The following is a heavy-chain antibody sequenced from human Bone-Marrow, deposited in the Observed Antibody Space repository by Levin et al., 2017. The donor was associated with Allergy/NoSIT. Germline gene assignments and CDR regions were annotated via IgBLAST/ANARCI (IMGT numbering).Heavy chain of an antibody. CDR1: GFTFSGSA. Sequence: GGSLRLSCAASGFTFSGSAMHWVRQASGKGLEWVGRIRSKANSYATAYAASVKGRFTISRDDSKNTAYLQMNSLKTEDTAVYYCTRPVSHYYYYGMDGWGQGTTVTVSS. V-gene: IGHV3-73*01. J-gene: IGHJ6*02. CDR2: IRSKANSYAT. CDR3: TRPVSHYYYYGMDG.